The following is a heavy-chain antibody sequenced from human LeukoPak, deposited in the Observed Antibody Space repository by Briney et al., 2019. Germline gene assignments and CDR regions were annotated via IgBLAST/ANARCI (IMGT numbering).Heavy chain of an antibody. J-gene: IGHJ6*03. CDR2: ISSSSSYI. D-gene: IGHD6-13*01. CDR3: ARGYSSSWFLMDV. CDR1: GFTFSSYS. V-gene: IGHV3-21*01. Sequence: GGSLRLSCAASGFTFSSYSMNWVRQAPGKGLEWVSSISSSSSYIYYADSVKGRFTISRDNAKNSLYPQMNSLRAEDTAVYYCARGYSSSWFLMDVWGKGTTVTISS.